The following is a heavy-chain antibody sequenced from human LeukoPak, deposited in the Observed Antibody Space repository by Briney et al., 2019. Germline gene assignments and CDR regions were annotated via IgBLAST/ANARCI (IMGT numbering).Heavy chain of an antibody. V-gene: IGHV4-59*08. D-gene: IGHD2-2*01. Sequence: KSSETLSLTCTVSGGSISGYYWSWVRQSSGKGLEWIANIYDEGNTKKNPSLKSRVTISVDTSKNQFSLKLSSVTAADTAVYYCARQKYCSSTSCPRGFDYWGQGTLVTVSS. CDR1: GGSISGYY. CDR3: ARQKYCSSTSCPRGFDY. CDR2: IYDEGNT. J-gene: IGHJ4*02.